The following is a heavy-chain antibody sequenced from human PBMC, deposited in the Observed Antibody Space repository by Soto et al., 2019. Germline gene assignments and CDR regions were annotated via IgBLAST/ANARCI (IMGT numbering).Heavy chain of an antibody. Sequence: QVQLVQSGAEVKKPGAPVKVPCKASGYTFTNYYMHWVRQAPGQGLEWMGRINPSGGSTSYAQKFQGRVSMTRDTSTSTVYMELSSLRSEDTAVYYCARAGCGGDCSFDYWGQGTLVTVSS. D-gene: IGHD2-21*02. J-gene: IGHJ4*02. CDR3: ARAGCGGDCSFDY. CDR2: INPSGGST. V-gene: IGHV1-46*01. CDR1: GYTFTNYY.